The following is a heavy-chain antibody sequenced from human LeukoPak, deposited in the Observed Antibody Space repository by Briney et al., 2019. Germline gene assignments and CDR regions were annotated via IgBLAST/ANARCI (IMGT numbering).Heavy chain of an antibody. V-gene: IGHV4-39*01. Sequence: SETLSLTCTVSGGSISSSSYYWGWIRQPPGKGLEWIGSIYYSGSAYYNPSLKSRVTISVDTSKNQFSLKLGSVTAADTAVYYCARGYYYGSGSPDYWGQGTLVTVSS. J-gene: IGHJ4*02. CDR2: IYYSGSA. D-gene: IGHD3-10*01. CDR1: GGSISSSSYY. CDR3: ARGYYYGSGSPDY.